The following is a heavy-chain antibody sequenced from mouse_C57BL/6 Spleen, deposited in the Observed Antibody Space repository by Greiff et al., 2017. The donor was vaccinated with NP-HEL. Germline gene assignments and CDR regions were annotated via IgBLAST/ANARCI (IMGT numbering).Heavy chain of an antibody. D-gene: IGHD1-1*01. CDR3: ARRDYGSSYGFAY. V-gene: IGHV1-81*01. Sequence: QVQLQQSGAELARPGASVKLSCKASGYTFTSYGISWVKQRTGQGLEWIGEIYPRSGNTYYNEKFKGKATLTADKSSSTAYMELRSLTSEDSAVYICARRDYGSSYGFAYWGQGTLVTVSA. J-gene: IGHJ3*01. CDR1: GYTFTSYG. CDR2: IYPRSGNT.